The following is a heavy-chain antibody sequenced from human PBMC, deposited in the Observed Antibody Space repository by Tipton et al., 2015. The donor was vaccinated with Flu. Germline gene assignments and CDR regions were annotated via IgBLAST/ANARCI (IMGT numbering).Heavy chain of an antibody. V-gene: IGHV3-21*06. D-gene: IGHD2-21*02. J-gene: IGHJ4*02. Sequence: SLRLSCAASGFTFSSSSMGWVRQSAGKWPEWVSFISRGSTYIYYADSVRGRFTIARDNAKNSLHLQMNSLRAEDTAVYYCSVTLDYLGRGTLVTVSS. CDR3: SVTLDY. CDR2: ISRGSTYI. CDR1: GFTFSSSS.